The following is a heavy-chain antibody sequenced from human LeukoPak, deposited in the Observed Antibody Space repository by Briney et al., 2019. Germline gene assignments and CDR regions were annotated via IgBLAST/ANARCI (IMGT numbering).Heavy chain of an antibody. CDR2: IYHSGST. CDR3: ARRTVTNGWFRIDY. D-gene: IGHD6-19*01. CDR1: GGSISSGGYY. V-gene: IGHV4-30-2*01. J-gene: IGHJ4*02. Sequence: PSETLSLTCTVSGGSISSGGYYWSWIRQPPGKGLEWIGYIYHSGSTYYNPSLKSRVTISVDTSKNEFSLKLSSVTAADTALYYCARRTVTNGWFRIDYWGQGSLVIVSS.